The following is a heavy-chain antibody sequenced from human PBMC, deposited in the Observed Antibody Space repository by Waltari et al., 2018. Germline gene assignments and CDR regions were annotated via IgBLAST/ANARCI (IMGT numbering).Heavy chain of an antibody. CDR1: GYSIRSGYS. CDR2: IYHSGST. V-gene: IGHV4-38-2*01. J-gene: IGHJ4*02. Sequence: QVQLQESGPGLVKPSETLSLTCAVSGYSIRSGYSWGWIRQPPGKGLEWIGSIYHSGSTYYNPSLKSRVTISVDTSKNQFSLKLSSVTAADTAVYYCARHVVVVAATLYFDYWGQGTLVTVSS. CDR3: ARHVVVVAATLYFDY. D-gene: IGHD2-15*01.